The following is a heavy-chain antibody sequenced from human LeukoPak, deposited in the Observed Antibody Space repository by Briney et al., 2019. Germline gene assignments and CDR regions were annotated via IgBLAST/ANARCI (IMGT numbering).Heavy chain of an antibody. D-gene: IGHD3-9*01. J-gene: IGHJ6*03. CDR3: ARSVGENVLRYFDWLLRSPYYYYYMDV. CDR1: VFTFSSYW. CDR2: IKQDGSEK. Sequence: GGSLRLACAASVFTFSSYWMSWVRQAPGKGLEWVANIKQDGSEKYYVDCVKGRFTISRDNAKNSLYLQMNSLRAEDTAVYYCARSVGENVLRYFDWLLRSPYYYYYMDVWGKGTTVTISS. V-gene: IGHV3-7*01.